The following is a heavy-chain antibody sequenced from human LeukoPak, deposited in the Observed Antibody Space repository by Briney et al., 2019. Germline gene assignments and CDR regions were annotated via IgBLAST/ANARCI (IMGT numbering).Heavy chain of an antibody. D-gene: IGHD6-6*01. Sequence: GGSLRLSCAASGFTFSSYAMHWVRQAPGKGLEYVSAISSNGGSTYYANSVKGRFTISRDNSKNTLYLQMGSLRAEDMAVYYCARVGSSSGVWGQGTLVTVSS. CDR1: GFTFSSYA. CDR2: ISSNGGST. J-gene: IGHJ1*01. V-gene: IGHV3-64*01. CDR3: ARVGSSSGV.